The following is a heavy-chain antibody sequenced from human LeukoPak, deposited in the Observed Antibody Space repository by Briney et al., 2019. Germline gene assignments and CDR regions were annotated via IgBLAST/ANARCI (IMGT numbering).Heavy chain of an antibody. V-gene: IGHV3-30*04. CDR1: GFTFSSYA. D-gene: IGHD3-16*01. CDR2: ISYDGSNK. J-gene: IGHJ4*02. CDR3: AKAPIIRLRLGELYY. Sequence: GGSLRLSCAASGFTFSSYAMHWVRQAPGKGLEWVTVISYDGSNKYYADSVKGRFTISRDNSKNTLYLQMNSLRAEDTAVYYCAKAPIIRLRLGELYYWGQGTLVTVSS.